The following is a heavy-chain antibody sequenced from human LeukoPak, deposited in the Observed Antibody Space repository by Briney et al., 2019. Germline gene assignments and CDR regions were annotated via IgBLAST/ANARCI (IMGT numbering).Heavy chain of an antibody. CDR2: INHSGST. J-gene: IGHJ5*02. V-gene: IGHV4-34*01. Sequence: SETLSLTCAVYGGSFRGYYWSWIRQPPGKGLEWIGEINHSGSTNYNPSLKSRVTISVDTSKNQFSLKLSSVTAADTAVYYCARGGGYCSSTSCYSPSFSVDPWGQGTLVTVSS. CDR3: ARGGGYCSSTSCYSPSFSVDP. D-gene: IGHD2-2*02. CDR1: GGSFRGYY.